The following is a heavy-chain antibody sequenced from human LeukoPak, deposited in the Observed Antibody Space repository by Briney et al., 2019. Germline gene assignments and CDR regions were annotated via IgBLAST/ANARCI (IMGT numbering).Heavy chain of an antibody. Sequence: GASVKVSCKASGYTFTSYGISWVRQAPGQGLEWMGWISAYNGNTNYAQKLQGRVTMTTDTSTSTAYMELRSLRSGDTAVYYCAREGYGSSPWAVVYWGQGTLVTVSP. CDR1: GYTFTSYG. CDR3: AREGYGSSPWAVVY. CDR2: ISAYNGNT. D-gene: IGHD2-15*01. V-gene: IGHV1-18*01. J-gene: IGHJ4*02.